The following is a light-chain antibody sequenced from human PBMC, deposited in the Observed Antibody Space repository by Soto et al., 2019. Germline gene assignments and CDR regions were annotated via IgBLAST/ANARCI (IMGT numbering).Light chain of an antibody. CDR3: QQYYSFPRT. CDR2: GAS. J-gene: IGKJ1*01. Sequence: VIRMTQSPSLLPASTADRVTISCRMSQSISNYLDWYQQKPGKVPELLIYGASSLQAGVPSRFSGSGSGTDFTLTISCLQSEDFATYYCQQYYSFPRTFGQGTKVEI. CDR1: QSISNY. V-gene: IGKV1D-8*01.